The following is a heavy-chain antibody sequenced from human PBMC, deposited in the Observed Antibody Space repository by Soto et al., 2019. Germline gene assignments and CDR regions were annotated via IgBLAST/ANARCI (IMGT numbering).Heavy chain of an antibody. CDR3: AREPGYSYGYVMYFDY. CDR2: INHSGST. V-gene: IGHV4-34*01. D-gene: IGHD5-18*01. Sequence: PSETLSLTCAVYGGSFSGYYWSWIRQPPGKGLEWIGEINHSGSTNYNPSLKSRVTISVDTSKNQFSLKLSSVTAADTAVYYCAREPGYSYGYVMYFDYWGQGTLVTVSS. CDR1: GGSFSGYY. J-gene: IGHJ4*02.